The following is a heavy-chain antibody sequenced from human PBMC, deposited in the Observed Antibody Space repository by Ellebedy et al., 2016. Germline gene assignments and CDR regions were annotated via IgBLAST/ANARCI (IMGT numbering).Heavy chain of an antibody. Sequence: GESLKISCAASGFTFSRFDIHWVRQAQGKGLEWVAAISNDGNDENYGASVKGRFSISRDNSKNRVYLQMSSLRVEDTAVYSCAKARSSGFDMDVWGQGTTVTVSS. V-gene: IGHV3-30*18. CDR1: GFTFSRFD. CDR3: AKARSSGFDMDV. CDR2: ISNDGNDE. J-gene: IGHJ6*02. D-gene: IGHD3-10*01.